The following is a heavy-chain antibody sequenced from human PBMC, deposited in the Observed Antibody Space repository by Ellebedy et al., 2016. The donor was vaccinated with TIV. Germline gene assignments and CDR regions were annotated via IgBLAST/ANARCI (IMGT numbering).Heavy chain of an antibody. CDR3: AKDSHMRCITTDCYFDS. Sequence: GGSLRLSXEASGFTFDDYTMHWVRQDPGKGLEWVSLIGWDGIGTKYAGSVRGRFTISRDNNKKSLYLQMTSLTTEDTAFYYCAKDSHMRCITTDCYFDSWGQGTLVAVSS. D-gene: IGHD3-10*01. V-gene: IGHV3-43*01. CDR2: IGWDGIGT. J-gene: IGHJ4*02. CDR1: GFTFDDYT.